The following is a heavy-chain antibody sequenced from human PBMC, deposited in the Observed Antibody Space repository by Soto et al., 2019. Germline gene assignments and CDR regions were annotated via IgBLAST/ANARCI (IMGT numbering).Heavy chain of an antibody. CDR1: EFNFSNAW. CDR2: IKSKTDGGTT. D-gene: IGHD5-18*01. V-gene: IGHV3-15*01. J-gene: IGHJ5*02. Sequence: GGLLRLCNAASEFNFSNAWMSWVRQATGKGLEWVGRIKSKTDGGTTDYPAPVKGRFTISRDDSKNTLYLQMNSLKTEDTAVYYCTTDFTDTAMVTDWFDPWGQGTLVTVSS. CDR3: TTDFTDTAMVTDWFDP.